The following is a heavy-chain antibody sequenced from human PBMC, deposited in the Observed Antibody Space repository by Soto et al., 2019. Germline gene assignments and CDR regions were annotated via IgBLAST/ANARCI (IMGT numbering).Heavy chain of an antibody. CDR3: ARQRNTVVTQAYFDH. V-gene: IGHV4-30-4*01. D-gene: IGHD2-21*02. Sequence: SETLSLTCTVSGGSISSGDYYWSWIRQPPGKGLEWIGYIYYSGSTYYNPSLKSRVTMSVDTSKNQFSLTLNSVTAADAAVYYCARQRNTVVTQAYFDHWGQGTLVTV. CDR1: GGSISSGDYY. J-gene: IGHJ4*02. CDR2: IYYSGST.